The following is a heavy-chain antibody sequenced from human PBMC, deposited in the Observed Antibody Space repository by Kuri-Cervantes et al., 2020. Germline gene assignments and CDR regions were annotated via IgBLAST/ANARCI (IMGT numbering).Heavy chain of an antibody. V-gene: IGHV1-69*05. Sequence: SVKVSCKASGGTFSSYAISWVRQAPGQGLEWMGGIIPIFGTANYAQKFQGRATITTDESTSTAYMELSSLRSEDTAVYYCAREPRIAARLWFDPWGQGTLVTVSS. CDR1: GGTFSSYA. J-gene: IGHJ5*02. D-gene: IGHD6-6*01. CDR3: AREPRIAARLWFDP. CDR2: IIPIFGTA.